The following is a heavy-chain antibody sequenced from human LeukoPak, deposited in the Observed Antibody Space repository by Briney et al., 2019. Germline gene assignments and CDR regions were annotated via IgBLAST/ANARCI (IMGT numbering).Heavy chain of an antibody. V-gene: IGHV4-38-2*01. Sequence: SETLSLTCAVSGYSISSGYFWGWIRQPSGKGLEWIGSIYHSGSTYYNPSLKSRVTISVDTSKNQFSLKVNSVTAADTAVYYCARLTTTSPEDFWGQGTLVTVSS. CDR1: GYSISSGYF. CDR3: ARLTTTSPEDF. CDR2: IYHSGST. D-gene: IGHD4-11*01. J-gene: IGHJ4*02.